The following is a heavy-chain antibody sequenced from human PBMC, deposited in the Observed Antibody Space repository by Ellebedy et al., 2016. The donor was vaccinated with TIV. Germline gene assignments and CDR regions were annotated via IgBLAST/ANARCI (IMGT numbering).Heavy chain of an antibody. CDR3: ARDGGYDAYLDY. J-gene: IGHJ4*02. Sequence: SSTSYADSVKGRFTISRDNAKNTLYLQMNSLRAEDTAVYYCARDGGYDAYLDYWGQGILVTVSS. D-gene: IGHD5-12*01. CDR2: SST. V-gene: IGHV3-74*01.